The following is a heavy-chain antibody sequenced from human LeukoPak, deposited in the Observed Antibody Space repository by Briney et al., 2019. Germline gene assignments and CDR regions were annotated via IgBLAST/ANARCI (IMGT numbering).Heavy chain of an antibody. CDR2: ITSSGNYK. D-gene: IGHD1-14*01. CDR1: GFTFSTYT. V-gene: IGHV3-21*01. Sequence: PGGSLRLSCAASGFTFSTYTMNWVRQAPGKGLEWVSSITSSGNYKYYGDPVKGRFTISRDNAKSSLYLEMNSLRVEDTAVYYCARVDHTEAFETWGQGTVVTVS. CDR3: ARVDHTEAFET. J-gene: IGHJ3*02.